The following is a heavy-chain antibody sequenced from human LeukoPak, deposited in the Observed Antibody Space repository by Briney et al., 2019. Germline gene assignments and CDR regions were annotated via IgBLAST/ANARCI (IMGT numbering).Heavy chain of an antibody. J-gene: IGHJ6*03. CDR1: GYTFTSYD. D-gene: IGHD3-9*01. CDR3: ARGPYYDILTGYYYYYYYYMDV. Sequence: ASVKVSCKASGYTFTSYDINWVRQATGQGLEWMGWMNPNSGNTGYAQKFQGRVTITRNTSISTAYMELSSLRSEDTAVYYCARGPYYDILTGYYYYYYYYMDVRGKGTTVTVSS. V-gene: IGHV1-8*03. CDR2: MNPNSGNT.